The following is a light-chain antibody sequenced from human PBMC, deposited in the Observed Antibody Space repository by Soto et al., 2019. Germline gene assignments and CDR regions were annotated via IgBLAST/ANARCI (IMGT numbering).Light chain of an antibody. CDR1: QSFRGL. J-gene: IGKJ1*01. CDR3: QQFGSSPWT. Sequence: EVVLTHSPVTLSLSPGERATLSCRTSQSFRGLLAWYQQKPGQAPRLLIYGASTRATGIPARFSGSGSGTDFTLTISRLEPEDFAVYYCQQFGSSPWTFGQGTKVDIK. V-gene: IGKV3-20*01. CDR2: GAS.